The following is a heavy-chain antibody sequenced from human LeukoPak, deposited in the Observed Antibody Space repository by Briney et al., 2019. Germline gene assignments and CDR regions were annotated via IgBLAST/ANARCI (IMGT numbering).Heavy chain of an antibody. D-gene: IGHD1-1*01. Sequence: GGSLRLSCAASGFNLDDYAMHWVRQAPGKGLEWVSLVSRDGGSTYYADSVKGRFTISRDNSKNSLYLQMSSLRAEDTALYYCAKDMGWSTTPDHWGQGTLVTVSS. CDR1: GFNLDDYA. CDR2: VSRDGGST. CDR3: AKDMGWSTTPDH. J-gene: IGHJ4*02. V-gene: IGHV3-43D*04.